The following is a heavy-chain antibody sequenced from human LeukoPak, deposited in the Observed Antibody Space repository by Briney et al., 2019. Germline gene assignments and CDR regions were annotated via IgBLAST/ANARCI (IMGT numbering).Heavy chain of an antibody. CDR1: GFTFSSYA. D-gene: IGHD3-10*01. V-gene: IGHV3-23*01. CDR2: ISGSGGST. CDR3: ANAPEYGSGTYYYYYYYMDV. J-gene: IGHJ6*03. Sequence: GGSLRLSCAASGFTFSSYAMSWVRQAPGKGLEWVSAISGSGGSTYYADSVKGRFTISRDNSKNTLYLQMNSLRAEDTAVYYCANAPEYGSGTYYYYYYYMDVWGKGTTVTVSS.